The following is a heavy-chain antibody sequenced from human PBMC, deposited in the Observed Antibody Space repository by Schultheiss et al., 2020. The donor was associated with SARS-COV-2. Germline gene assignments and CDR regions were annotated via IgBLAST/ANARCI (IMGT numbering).Heavy chain of an antibody. J-gene: IGHJ5*02. CDR2: INHSGST. D-gene: IGHD6-13*01. CDR3: AREYSGRNSSSWFNWFDP. CDR1: GGSFSGYY. Sequence: SQTLSLTCAVYGGSFSGYYWSWIRQPPGKGLEWIGEINHSGSTNYNPSLKSRVTISVDTSKNQFSLKLSSVTAADTAVYYCAREYSGRNSSSWFNWFDPWGQGTLVTVSS. V-gene: IGHV4-34*01.